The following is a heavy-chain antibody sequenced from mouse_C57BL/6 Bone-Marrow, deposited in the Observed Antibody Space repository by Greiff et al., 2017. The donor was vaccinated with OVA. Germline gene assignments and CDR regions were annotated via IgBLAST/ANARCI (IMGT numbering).Heavy chain of an antibody. J-gene: IGHJ3*01. Sequence: EVKVVESGGGLVQPGASLRLSCAASGFTFTDYYMSWVRQPPGKAPEWLALIRNKANGYTTEYTASVKGRFTIPRDNSQNILYLQMNTLKAEDSATYYGVKAGCYSNLFAYWGQGTLVTVSA. CDR2: IRNKANGYTT. D-gene: IGHD2-5*01. V-gene: IGHV7-4*01. CDR1: GFTFTDYY. CDR3: VKAGCYSNLFAY.